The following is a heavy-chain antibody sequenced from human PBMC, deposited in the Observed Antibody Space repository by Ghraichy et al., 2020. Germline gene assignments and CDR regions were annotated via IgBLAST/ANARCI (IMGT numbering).Heavy chain of an antibody. CDR3: AKDSDYDSSDRIDY. CDR1: GFTFSSYA. Sequence: GGSLRLSWVASGFTFSSYAMSWVRQAPGKGLEWVSAISGSGGSTYYADSVKGRFTISRDNSKNTLYLQMNSLRAEDTAVYYCAKDSDYDSSDRIDYWGQGTLVTVSS. V-gene: IGHV3-23*01. J-gene: IGHJ4*02. CDR2: ISGSGGST. D-gene: IGHD3-22*01.